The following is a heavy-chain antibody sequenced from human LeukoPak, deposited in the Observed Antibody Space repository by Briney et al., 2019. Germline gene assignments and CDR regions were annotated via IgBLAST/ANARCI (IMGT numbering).Heavy chain of an antibody. J-gene: IGHJ6*03. Sequence: GGSLRLSCAASGFTFSSYAIHWVRQAPGKGLEWVALISYDGSTKYSTDSVKGRFTISRDNSKNTLYLQMNSLRAEDTAVYYCARAYYYDSSGYYPYRYYYYYMDVWGKGTTVTVSS. CDR2: ISYDGSTK. CDR3: ARAYYYDSSGYYPYRYYYYYMDV. CDR1: GFTFSSYA. V-gene: IGHV3-30*04. D-gene: IGHD3-22*01.